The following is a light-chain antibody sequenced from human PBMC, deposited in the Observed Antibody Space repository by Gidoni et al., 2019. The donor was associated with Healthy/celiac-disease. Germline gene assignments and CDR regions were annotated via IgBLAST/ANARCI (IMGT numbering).Light chain of an antibody. V-gene: IGKV1-39*01. CDR1: QSISSY. CDR2: AAS. CDR3: QHLET. Sequence: DIQMTQSPSSLSASVGDRVTITCRASQSISSYLNWYQQKPGKAPKLLIYAASSLQSGVPSRFSGSGSGTDFTLTISSLQPEDFATYYCQHLETFXXXTKVEIK. J-gene: IGKJ1*01.